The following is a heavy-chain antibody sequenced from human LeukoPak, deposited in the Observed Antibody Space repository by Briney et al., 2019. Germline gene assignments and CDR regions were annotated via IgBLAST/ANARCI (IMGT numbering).Heavy chain of an antibody. CDR3: ARVDSSGWYWYSFDD. V-gene: IGHV3-30-3*01. CDR1: GFTFSTNA. D-gene: IGHD6-19*01. J-gene: IGHJ4*02. CDR2: ISYDGGNR. Sequence: GGSLRLSCLTSGFTFSTNAMSWVRQAPGKGLEWVAIISYDGGNRYYADSVKDRFTISRDNSKSTLYLQMNSLRAEDTAIYYCARVDSSGWYWYSFDDWGQGTLVTVSS.